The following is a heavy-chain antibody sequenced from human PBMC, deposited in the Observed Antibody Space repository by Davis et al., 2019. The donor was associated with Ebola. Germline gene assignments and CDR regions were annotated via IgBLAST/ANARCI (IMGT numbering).Heavy chain of an antibody. V-gene: IGHV3-23*01. J-gene: IGHJ4*02. D-gene: IGHD3-10*01. CDR2: ISGSGGST. CDR1: GFTFSSYA. CDR3: VKAEGTTRGSGGYFDY. Sequence: GESLKISCAASGFTFSSYAMSWVRQAPGKGLEWVSAISGSGGSTYYADSVKGRFTISRDNSKNTLYLQMNSLRAEDTATYFCVKAEGTTRGSGGYFDYWGQGTLVTVSS.